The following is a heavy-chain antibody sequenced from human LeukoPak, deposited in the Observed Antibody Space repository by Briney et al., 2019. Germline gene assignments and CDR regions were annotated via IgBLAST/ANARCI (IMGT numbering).Heavy chain of an antibody. CDR3: ARVLPHSDPLDY. V-gene: IGHV3-48*03. Sequence: PGGSLRLSCAASGFTFSSYEMNWVRQAPGRGLEWVSFISRSGTTIYYADSVKGRFTISRDNAKNSLYLQMNSLRAEDTAVYYCARVLPHSDPLDYWGQGTPVTVSS. CDR2: ISRSGTTI. J-gene: IGHJ4*02. D-gene: IGHD2-15*01. CDR1: GFTFSSYE.